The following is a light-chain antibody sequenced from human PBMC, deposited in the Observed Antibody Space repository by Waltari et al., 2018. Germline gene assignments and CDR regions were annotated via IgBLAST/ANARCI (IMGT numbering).Light chain of an antibody. V-gene: IGLV3-21*04. Sequence: SYVLTQTPSVSLAPGQTARITCGGDNIKSKSVHWYQLQPGQAPVLVMFYDSDRPPGIPDRFSGSNSGNTATLTISRVEDEDEADYFCQVWDDSNNSGVFGGGTKLTVL. J-gene: IGLJ2*01. CDR2: YDS. CDR3: QVWDDSNNSGV. CDR1: NIKSKS.